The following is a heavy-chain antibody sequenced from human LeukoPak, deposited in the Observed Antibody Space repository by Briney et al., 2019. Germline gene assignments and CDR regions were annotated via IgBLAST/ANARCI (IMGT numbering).Heavy chain of an antibody. Sequence: ASVKVSCKASGYTFTSYDINWVRQATGQGLEWMGWMHPNSGNTGYAQNFQGRVTMTRNTSISTAYMELSSLRSEDTAVYYCATDQTGANDAFDIWGQGTMVTVSS. V-gene: IGHV1-8*01. J-gene: IGHJ3*02. CDR3: ATDQTGANDAFDI. D-gene: IGHD1-26*01. CDR2: MHPNSGNT. CDR1: GYTFTSYD.